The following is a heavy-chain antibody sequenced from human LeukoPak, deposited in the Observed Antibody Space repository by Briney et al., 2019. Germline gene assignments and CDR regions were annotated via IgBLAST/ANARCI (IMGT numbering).Heavy chain of an antibody. D-gene: IGHD2-15*01. CDR2: ISGSGGST. J-gene: IGHJ4*02. V-gene: IGHV3-23*01. Sequence: GGSLRLSCAASGFTFSSYAMSWVRQAPGKGLEWVSAISGSGGSTYYADSVKGRFTISRDNAKNSLYLQMNSLRAEDTAVYYCARDLWGCRGGSCYFGYWGQGTLVTVSS. CDR1: GFTFSSYA. CDR3: ARDLWGCRGGSCYFGY.